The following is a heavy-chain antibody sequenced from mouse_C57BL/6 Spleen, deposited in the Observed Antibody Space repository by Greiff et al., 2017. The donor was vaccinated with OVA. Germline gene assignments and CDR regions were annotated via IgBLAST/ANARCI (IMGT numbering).Heavy chain of an antibody. CDR3: ARDGYYGYFDV. CDR1: GFTFSDFY. V-gene: IGHV7-1*01. CDR2: SRNKANDYTT. J-gene: IGHJ1*03. Sequence: EVQLVESGGGLVQSGRSLRLSCATSGFTFSDFYMEWVRQAPGKGLEWIAASRNKANDYTTEYSASVKGRFIVSRDTSQSILYLQMNALRAEDTAIYYCARDGYYGYFDVWGTGTTVTVSS.